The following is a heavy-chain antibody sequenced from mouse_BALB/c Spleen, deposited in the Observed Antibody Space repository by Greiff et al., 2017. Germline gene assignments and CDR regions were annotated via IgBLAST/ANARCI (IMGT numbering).Heavy chain of an antibody. J-gene: IGHJ4*01. V-gene: IGHV3-2*02. CDR2: ISYSGST. CDR1: GYSITSDYA. CDR3: ARKMITNAMDY. Sequence: EVKLLESGPGLVKPSQSLSLTCTVTGYSITSDYAWNWIRQFPGNKLEWMGYISYSGSTSYNPSLKSRISITRDTSKNQFFLQLNSVTTEDTATYYCARKMITNAMDYWGQGTSVTVSS. D-gene: IGHD2-4*01.